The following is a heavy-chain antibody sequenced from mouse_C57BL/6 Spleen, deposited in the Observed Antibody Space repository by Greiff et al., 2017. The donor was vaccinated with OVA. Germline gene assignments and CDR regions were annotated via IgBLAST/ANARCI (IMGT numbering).Heavy chain of an antibody. J-gene: IGHJ4*01. V-gene: IGHV5-16*01. CDR1: GFTFSDYY. CDR3: ARAGEDYYAMDY. Sequence: EVLLVESEGGLVQPGSSMKLSCTASGFTFSDYYMAWVRQVPEKGLEWVAYINYDGSSTYYLDSLKSRFIISRDNAKNSLYLQMSSLKSEDTATYYCARAGEDYYAMDYWGQGTSVTVSS. CDR2: INYDGSST.